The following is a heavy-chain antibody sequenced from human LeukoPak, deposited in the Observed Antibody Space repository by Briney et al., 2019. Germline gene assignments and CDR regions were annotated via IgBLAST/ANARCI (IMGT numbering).Heavy chain of an antibody. Sequence: PSETLSLTCAVYGGSFSGYHWSWIRQPPGKGLEWIGEINHRGSTNYNPSLKSRVTISVDTSKNQFSLKLRYVTAADTAVYYCASTSAMVYFDYWGKGTLVTVSS. CDR3: ASTSAMVYFDY. J-gene: IGHJ4*02. CDR2: INHRGST. CDR1: GGSFSGYH. V-gene: IGHV4-34*01. D-gene: IGHD5-18*01.